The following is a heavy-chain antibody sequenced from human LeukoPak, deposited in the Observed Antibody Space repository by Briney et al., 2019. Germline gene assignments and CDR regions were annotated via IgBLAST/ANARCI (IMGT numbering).Heavy chain of an antibody. CDR2: INHSGSA. CDR3: ARGQGTVTTH. J-gene: IGHJ4*02. Sequence: PSETLSLTCAVSGGSFSGYYWTWIRQPPGRGLEWIGEINHSGSANYNPSLKSRVTISLDTSKNQFSLKLSSVTAADTAVYYCARGQGTVTTHWGQGTLVTVSS. V-gene: IGHV4-34*01. D-gene: IGHD4-17*01. CDR1: GGSFSGYY.